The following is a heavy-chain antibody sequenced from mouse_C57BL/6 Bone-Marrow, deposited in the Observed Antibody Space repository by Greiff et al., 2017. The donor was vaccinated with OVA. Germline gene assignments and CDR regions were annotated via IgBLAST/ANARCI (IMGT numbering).Heavy chain of an antibody. CDR2: IDPETGGT. D-gene: IGHD2-4*01. Sequence: QVQLKESGAELVRPGASVTLSCKASGYTFTDYEMHWVKQTPVHGLEWIGAIDPETGGTAYNQKFKGKAILTADKSSSTAYMELRSLTSEDSAVYYCTRAADYDGYYAMDYWGQGTSVTVSS. J-gene: IGHJ4*01. CDR3: TRAADYDGYYAMDY. CDR1: GYTFTDYE. V-gene: IGHV1-15*01.